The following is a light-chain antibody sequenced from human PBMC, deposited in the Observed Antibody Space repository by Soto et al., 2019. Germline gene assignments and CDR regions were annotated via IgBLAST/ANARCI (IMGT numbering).Light chain of an antibody. J-gene: IGKJ2*01. V-gene: IGKV2-28*01. CDR3: MQALQTPMFT. Sequence: DTVLTQSPAPLPVTPGEPASISCRSSQSLLHSNGYNYLDWYLQKPGQSPQLLLYLGSTRASGVPDRFSGSGSGTDFTLKISRVEAGDVGVYYCMQALQTPMFTFGQGTKLQI. CDR2: LGS. CDR1: QSLLHSNGYNY.